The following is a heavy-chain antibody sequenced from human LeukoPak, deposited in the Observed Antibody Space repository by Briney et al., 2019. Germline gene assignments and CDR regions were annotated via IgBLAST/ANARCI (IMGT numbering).Heavy chain of an antibody. D-gene: IGHD4-17*01. CDR3: ARVRVTVTTLDY. V-gene: IGHV3-48*03. Sequence: PGGSLRLSCAASGFTFSSYEVNWVRQAPGKGLEWASYISSSGSTIYYADSVKGRFTVSRDNAKNSLFLQVNSLRAEDTAVYYCARVRVTVTTLDYWGQGALVTVSS. J-gene: IGHJ4*02. CDR1: GFTFSSYE. CDR2: ISSSGSTI.